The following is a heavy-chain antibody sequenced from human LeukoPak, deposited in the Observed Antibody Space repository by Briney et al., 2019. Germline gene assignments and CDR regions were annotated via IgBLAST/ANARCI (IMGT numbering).Heavy chain of an antibody. CDR1: GFTFSGHW. CDR2: ISSSGSTI. J-gene: IGHJ6*04. CDR3: AELGITMIGGV. V-gene: IGHV3-48*04. D-gene: IGHD3-10*02. Sequence: GGSLRLSCAVSGFTFSGHWMFWVRQAPGEGLEWVSYISSSGSTIYYADSVKGRFTISRDNAKNSLYLQMNSLRAEDTAVYYCAELGITMIGGVWGKGTTVTISS.